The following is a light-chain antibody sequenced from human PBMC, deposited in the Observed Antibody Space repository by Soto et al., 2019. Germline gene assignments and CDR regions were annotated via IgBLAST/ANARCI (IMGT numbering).Light chain of an antibody. CDR3: HQRGSWPLT. V-gene: IGKV3-11*01. Sequence: EIGLTQSQATLSLSPGERATLSCRASQTVMNFFAWYQQKPGQAPRLLIYNASIRATGFPARFSGSGSGTDFTLTISSIEPEDSAVYYCHQRGSWPLTLGGGTKVDIK. CDR1: QTVMNF. CDR2: NAS. J-gene: IGKJ4*01.